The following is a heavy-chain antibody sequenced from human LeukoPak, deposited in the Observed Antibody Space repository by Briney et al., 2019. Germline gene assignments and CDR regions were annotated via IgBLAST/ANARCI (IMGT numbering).Heavy chain of an antibody. Sequence: PGGSLRLSCAASGFTFSSYWMHWVRQAPGKGLEWVSLISGDGGSTYYADSVKGRFTISRDNSKNSLYLQMNSLRTEDTALYYCAKDVSSGLPSGWFDPWGQGTLVTVSS. CDR2: ISGDGGST. V-gene: IGHV3-43*02. J-gene: IGHJ5*02. CDR3: AKDVSSGLPSGWFDP. D-gene: IGHD6-19*01. CDR1: GFTFSSYW.